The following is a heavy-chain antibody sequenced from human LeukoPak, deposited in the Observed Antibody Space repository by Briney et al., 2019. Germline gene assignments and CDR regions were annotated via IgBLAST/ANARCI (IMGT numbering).Heavy chain of an antibody. Sequence: GSLRLSCAASGFPFSRHWMSWVRQAPGKGLEWVANMNQDGSEKYYVDSVEGRFTISRDNAKNSLYLQMNSLRAEDTAVYYCTRGRPGSPFDYWGQGTLVTVSS. CDR2: MNQDGSEK. D-gene: IGHD6-13*01. V-gene: IGHV3-7*01. J-gene: IGHJ4*02. CDR3: TRGRPGSPFDY. CDR1: GFPFSRHW.